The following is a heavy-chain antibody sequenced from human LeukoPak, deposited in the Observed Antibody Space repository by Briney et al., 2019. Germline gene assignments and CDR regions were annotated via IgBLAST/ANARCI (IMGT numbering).Heavy chain of an antibody. J-gene: IGHJ4*02. CDR2: INHSGST. CDR3: ARASYSYDINGWVPFDY. CDR1: GGSFSGYY. Sequence: ASETLSLTCAVYGGSFSGYYWSWIRQPPGKGLEWIGEINHSGSTNYNPSLKSRVTISVDTSKNQFSLRLSSVTAADTAVYYCARASYSYDINGWVPFDYWGQGTLVTVSS. V-gene: IGHV4-34*01. D-gene: IGHD3-22*01.